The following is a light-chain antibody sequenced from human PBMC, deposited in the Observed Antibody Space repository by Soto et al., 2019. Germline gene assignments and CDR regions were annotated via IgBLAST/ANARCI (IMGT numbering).Light chain of an antibody. CDR3: QQYTNYPWT. Sequence: DIQMTQSPPTLSASVGDRVTITSRATQSINSWLAWYQQRPGKASNLLIYDVSSLESGVPSRFSGSGSGTEFTLTISSLQPDDFATYYCQQYTNYPWTFGQGTKVEIK. CDR2: DVS. J-gene: IGKJ1*01. V-gene: IGKV1-5*01. CDR1: QSINSW.